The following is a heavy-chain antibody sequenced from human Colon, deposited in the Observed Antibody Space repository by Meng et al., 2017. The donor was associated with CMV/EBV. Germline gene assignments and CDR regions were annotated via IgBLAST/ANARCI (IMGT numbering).Heavy chain of an antibody. CDR1: GFTFSSYW. J-gene: IGHJ4*02. V-gene: IGHV3-7*01. Sequence: GGSLRLSCAASGFTFSSYWMSWVRRAPGKGLEWVASIKQDGSETSYVDSVKGRFTISRDNGKNSLFLHMNSLRAEDTAVYYCARAVYFPLFHFNSWGQGTLVTVSS. CDR3: ARAVYFPLFHFNS. CDR2: IKQDGSET. D-gene: IGHD2/OR15-2a*01.